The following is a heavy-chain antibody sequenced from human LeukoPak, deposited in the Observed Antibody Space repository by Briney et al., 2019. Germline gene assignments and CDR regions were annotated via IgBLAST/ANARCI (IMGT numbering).Heavy chain of an antibody. Sequence: QPGGSLRLSCAASEFNFSNYWMSWVCQAPGKGLERVADTNQDGSKNYYVDSVRGRFTISRDNAKNSLYLQMNSLRAEDTAVYYCATTVAGYPDDYLDYWGQGTLVTVSS. V-gene: IGHV3-7*01. CDR3: ATTVAGYPDDYLDY. J-gene: IGHJ4*02. CDR1: EFNFSNYW. D-gene: IGHD6-19*01. CDR2: TNQDGSKN.